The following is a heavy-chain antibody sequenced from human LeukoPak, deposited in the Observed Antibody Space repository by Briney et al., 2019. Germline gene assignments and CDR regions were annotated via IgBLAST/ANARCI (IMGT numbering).Heavy chain of an antibody. V-gene: IGHV3-21*01. D-gene: IGHD6-13*01. CDR1: GFTFSSYS. J-gene: IGHJ6*02. Sequence: GGSLRLSCAASGFTFSSYSMNWVRKAPGKGLEWVSSISSSGYIYYADSVKGRFTISRDNAKNSLYLQMNSLRAEDTAVYYCARVEDSSRWYFLYYYYYGMDVWGQGTTVTVSS. CDR2: ISSSGYI. CDR3: ARVEDSSRWYFLYYYYYGMDV.